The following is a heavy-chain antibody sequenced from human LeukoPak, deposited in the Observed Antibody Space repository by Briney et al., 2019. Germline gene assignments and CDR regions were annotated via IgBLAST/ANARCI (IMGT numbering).Heavy chain of an antibody. V-gene: IGHV3-33*01. D-gene: IGHD1-1*01. J-gene: IGHJ4*02. CDR3: ARELEPRHYFDY. Sequence: GGSLRLSCAASGFTFSSYGMHWVRQAPGKGLEWVAVIWYDGSNKYYADSVKGRFTISRDNSKNTLYLQMNSLRAEDTAVYYCARELEPRHYFDYWGQGTLVTVSS. CDR1: GFTFSSYG. CDR2: IWYDGSNK.